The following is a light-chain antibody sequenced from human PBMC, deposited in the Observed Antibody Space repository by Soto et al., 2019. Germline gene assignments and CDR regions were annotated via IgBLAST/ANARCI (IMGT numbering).Light chain of an antibody. J-gene: IGKJ4*01. CDR1: QSVSSY. CDR2: VAS. V-gene: IGKV3-11*01. CDR3: QERGRWPRGS. Sequence: EIVLTQSPATLSLSPGERATLSCRASQSVSSYLVWYQQKPGQAPTLLIYVASQRAAGIPARFVGSGAGTHFTLTINSLEPDDFAVYYCQERGRWPRGSFGGGTKVEMK.